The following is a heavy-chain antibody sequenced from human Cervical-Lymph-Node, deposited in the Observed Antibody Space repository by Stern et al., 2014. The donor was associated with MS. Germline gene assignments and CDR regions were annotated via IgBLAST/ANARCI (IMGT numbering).Heavy chain of an antibody. D-gene: IGHD1-7*01. CDR2: IWYDGNKK. Sequence: VQLVESGGGVVQPGRSLRLSCAASGFTFSNYGMHWVRQAPGTGLERLAVIWYDGNKKYYADSVKGRFTISRDNSKNTLFLQMSSLTAEDTALYYCARGNWNYEGMGYWGQGTLVTVSS. CDR1: GFTFSNYG. CDR3: ARGNWNYEGMGY. V-gene: IGHV3-33*01. J-gene: IGHJ4*02.